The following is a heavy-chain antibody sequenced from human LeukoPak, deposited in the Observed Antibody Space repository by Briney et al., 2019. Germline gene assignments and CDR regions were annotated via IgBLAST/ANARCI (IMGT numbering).Heavy chain of an antibody. CDR1: GFTFSYYS. CDR3: AREIVGPYYYYYMDV. CDR2: ISSSSSYI. D-gene: IGHD2-21*01. J-gene: IGHJ6*03. V-gene: IGHV3-21*01. Sequence: GGSLRLSCAASGFTFSYYSMSWVRQAPGKGLEWVSSISSSSSYIYYADSVKGRFTSSRDDAKNSLYLQMNSLRAEDTAVYDCAREIVGPYYYYYMDVWGKGTTVTVSS.